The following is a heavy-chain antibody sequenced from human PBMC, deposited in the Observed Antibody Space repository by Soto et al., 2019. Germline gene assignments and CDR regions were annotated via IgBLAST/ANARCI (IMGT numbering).Heavy chain of an antibody. CDR2: ISSTGGGT. J-gene: IGHJ6*02. V-gene: IGHV3-23*01. Sequence: VGSLRLSCEASGLMFNTYAMTWVRQAPGKGLEWVATISSTGGGTYYADSVKGRFTISRDNSNNRLYLQMYSLRAEDTAVYFCANRPRYYNMDVWGQGTTVTVSS. CDR1: GLMFNTYA. CDR3: ANRPRYYNMDV.